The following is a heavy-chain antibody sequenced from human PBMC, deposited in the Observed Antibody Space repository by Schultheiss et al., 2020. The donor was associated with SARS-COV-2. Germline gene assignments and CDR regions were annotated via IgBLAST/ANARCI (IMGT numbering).Heavy chain of an antibody. CDR1: GFTFSSYS. V-gene: IGHV3-48*02. J-gene: IGHJ5*02. D-gene: IGHD4-23*01. Sequence: GGSLRLSCAASGFTFSSYSMNWVRQAPGKGLEWVSYISSSSSTIYYADSVKGRFTISRDNAKNSLYLQMNSLRDEDTAVYYCARMDMTTVAGGWFDPWGQGTRVTVSS. CDR3: ARMDMTTVAGGWFDP. CDR2: ISSSSSTI.